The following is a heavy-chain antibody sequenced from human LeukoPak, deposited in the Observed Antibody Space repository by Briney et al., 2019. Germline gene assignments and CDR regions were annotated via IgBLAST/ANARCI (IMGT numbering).Heavy chain of an antibody. D-gene: IGHD5-18*01. J-gene: IGHJ6*02. CDR3: AREGGYSYGPNYYYYGMDV. CDR2: ISYDGSNK. CDR1: GFTFSSYA. V-gene: IGHV3-30-3*01. Sequence: QPGGSLRLSCAASGFTFSSYAIHWVRQAPGKGLEWVAVISYDGSNKYYADSVKGRFTISRDNPKNTLYLQMNSLRAEDTAVYYCAREGGYSYGPNYYYYGMDVWGQGTTVTVSS.